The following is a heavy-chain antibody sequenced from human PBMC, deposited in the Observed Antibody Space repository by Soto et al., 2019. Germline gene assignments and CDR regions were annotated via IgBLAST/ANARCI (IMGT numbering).Heavy chain of an antibody. CDR3: ARVVPVDTERRVNWFDP. CDR2: IYYSGST. D-gene: IGHD5-18*01. V-gene: IGHV4-59*01. CDR1: GGSICSYY. J-gene: IGHJ5*02. Sequence: PSETLSLTCTVSGGSICSYYWSWIRQPPGKGLEWIGYIYYSGSTNYNPPLKSRVTISVDTSKNQFSLKLSSVTAADTAVYYCARVVPVDTERRVNWFDPWGQGTLVTVSS.